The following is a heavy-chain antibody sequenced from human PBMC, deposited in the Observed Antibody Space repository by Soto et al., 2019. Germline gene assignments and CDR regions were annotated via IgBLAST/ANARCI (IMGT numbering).Heavy chain of an antibody. Sequence: GGSLRLSCAASGFTFSSYGMHWVRQAPGKGLEWVAVISYDGSNKYYADSVKGRFTISRDNSKNTLYLQMNSLRAEDTAVYYCAKDFGNLSLEDIVVVPAAMSESLIDYWGQGTLVTVSS. J-gene: IGHJ4*02. V-gene: IGHV3-30*18. D-gene: IGHD2-2*01. CDR2: ISYDGSNK. CDR1: GFTFSSYG. CDR3: AKDFGNLSLEDIVVVPAAMSESLIDY.